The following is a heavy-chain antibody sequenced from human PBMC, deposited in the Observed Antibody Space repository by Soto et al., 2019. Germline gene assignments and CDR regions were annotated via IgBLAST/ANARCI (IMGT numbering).Heavy chain of an antibody. CDR2: MNPNTGHT. Sequence: QVQLVQSGAELKKPGASVKVSCTASVYTFTSLDIIWVRQATGQGLEWMGWMNPNTGHTGSAQRFGGRLTMTANSSIDTDYMELSRLRSVDTAVSFCATCYPCGCRYWFLDLWGRGTVVTVSS. CDR1: VYTFTSLD. D-gene: IGHD6-19*01. J-gene: IGHJ2*01. CDR3: ATCYPCGCRYWFLDL. V-gene: IGHV1-8*01.